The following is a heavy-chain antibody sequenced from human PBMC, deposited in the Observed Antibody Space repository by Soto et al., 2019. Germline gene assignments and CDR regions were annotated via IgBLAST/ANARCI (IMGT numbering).Heavy chain of an antibody. D-gene: IGHD3-3*01. V-gene: IGHV1-18*01. CDR2: ISAYNGNT. CDR3: ARDGELEWLLFPDAFDI. Sequence: ASVKVSCKASGYTFTSYGISWVRQAPGQGFEWMGWISAYNGNTNYAQKLQGRVTMTTDTSTSTAYMELRSLRSDDTAVYYCARDGELEWLLFPDAFDIWGQGTMVTVSS. J-gene: IGHJ3*02. CDR1: GYTFTSYG.